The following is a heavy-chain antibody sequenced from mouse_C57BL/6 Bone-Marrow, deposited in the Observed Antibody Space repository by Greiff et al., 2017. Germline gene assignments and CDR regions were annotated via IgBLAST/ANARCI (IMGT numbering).Heavy chain of an antibody. CDR1: GFNIKDDY. J-gene: IGHJ4*01. CDR2: IDPENGDT. CDR3: TYYCGSSYGGYYYAMDY. V-gene: IGHV14-4*01. D-gene: IGHD1-1*01. Sequence: EVQLQQSGAELVRPGASVKLSCTASGFNIKDDYMPWVKQRPEQGLEWIGWIDPENGDTEYASKFQGKATITADTSSNTAYWQLSSLTSEDTAVYECTYYCGSSYGGYYYAMDYWGQGTSVTVSS.